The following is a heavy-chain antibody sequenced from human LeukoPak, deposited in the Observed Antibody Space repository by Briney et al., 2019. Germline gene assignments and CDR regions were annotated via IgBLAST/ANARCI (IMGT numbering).Heavy chain of an antibody. V-gene: IGHV4-39*01. D-gene: IGHD1-26*01. CDR1: GGPLSSSSYY. CDR2: IYYSGST. CDR3: ARHGSKEGAIDYFDY. Sequence: SETLSLTCTVSGGPLSSSSYYWGWIRQPPGKGLEWLGSIYYSGSTYYNPSLKSRVTISVDTSKNQFSLKLSSVTAADTAVYYCARHGSKEGAIDYFDYWGQGTLVTVSS. J-gene: IGHJ4*02.